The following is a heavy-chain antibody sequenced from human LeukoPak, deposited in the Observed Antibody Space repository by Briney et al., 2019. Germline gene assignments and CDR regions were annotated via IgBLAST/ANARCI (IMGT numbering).Heavy chain of an antibody. CDR3: AKDDYDFWSGYYPRSYYYGMDV. CDR2: ISGSGGST. CDR1: GFTFSSYA. V-gene: IGHV3-23*01. D-gene: IGHD3-3*01. Sequence: GGSLRLSCAASGFTFSSYAMSWVRQAPGKGLEWVSAISGSGGSTYYADSVKGRFTISRDNSKNTLYLQMNSLRAEDTAVYYCAKDDYDFWSGYYPRSYYYGMDVWGQGTTVTVSS. J-gene: IGHJ6*02.